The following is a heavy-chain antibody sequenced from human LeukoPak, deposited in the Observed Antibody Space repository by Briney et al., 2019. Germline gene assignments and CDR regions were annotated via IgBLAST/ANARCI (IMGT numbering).Heavy chain of an antibody. CDR1: GFTVSSKY. V-gene: IGHV3-53*01. Sequence: PGGSLRLSCAASGFTVSSKYMSWVRQAPGKGLEWVSVIYSNGDTYYTDSVKGRFTISRDNSKNTLYLQMNSLRVEDTAVYHCARSNGVTTVAPFDYWGQGTLVTVSS. CDR3: ARSNGVTTVAPFDY. D-gene: IGHD4-23*01. CDR2: IYSNGDT. J-gene: IGHJ4*02.